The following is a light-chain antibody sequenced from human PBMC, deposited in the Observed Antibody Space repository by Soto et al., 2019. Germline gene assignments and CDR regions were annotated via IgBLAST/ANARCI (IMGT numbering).Light chain of an antibody. Sequence: EVVLTQSPATLSVSPGERATLSCRASQSVSSSLAWYQHKPGQAPRLLIHGASTRATGVPDRFSGSGSGTEFALIISGLQSEDCAVYDCQQYSDWPPLTFGGGTKVEIK. J-gene: IGKJ4*02. CDR1: QSVSSS. CDR2: GAS. CDR3: QQYSDWPPLT. V-gene: IGKV3-15*01.